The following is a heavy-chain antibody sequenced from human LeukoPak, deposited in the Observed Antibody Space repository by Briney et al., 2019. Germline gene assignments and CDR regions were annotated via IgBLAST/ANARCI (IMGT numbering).Heavy chain of an antibody. D-gene: IGHD3-10*01. CDR1: GFTVSSNY. V-gene: IGHV3-23*01. CDR2: ITGSGGGT. J-gene: IGHJ4*02. Sequence: GGSLRLSCAASGFTVSSNYMSWVRQAPGKGLEWVSAITGSGGGTYYADSVKGRFTISRDNSKDTLYLQMNSLRAEDTAVYYCAKSGGSGSYYNPFDYWGQGTLVTVSS. CDR3: AKSGGSGSYYNPFDY.